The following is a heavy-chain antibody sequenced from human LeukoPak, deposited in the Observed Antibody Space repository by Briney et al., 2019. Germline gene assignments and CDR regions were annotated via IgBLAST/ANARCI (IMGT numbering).Heavy chain of an antibody. CDR3: ATAYCSGISCLDVFNM. J-gene: IGHJ3*02. Sequence: SQTLSLTCNVSGVSVSDGRYYWTWIRQHPGNGLEWIGYKYYSGSAKYNPSLKSRLTISIDTSKSQFSLQLSSVTAADTATYYCATAYCSGISCLDVFNMWGQGTRVTVSS. CDR2: KYYSGSA. D-gene: IGHD2-2*01. CDR1: GVSVSDGRYY. V-gene: IGHV4-31*03.